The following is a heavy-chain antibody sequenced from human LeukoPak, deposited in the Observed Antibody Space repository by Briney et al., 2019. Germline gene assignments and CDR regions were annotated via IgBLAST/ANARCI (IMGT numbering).Heavy chain of an antibody. Sequence: PSETLSLTCAVYGGSFSGYYWSWIRRPPGKGLERIGSIYYSGSTYYNPSLKSRVTISVDTSKNQFSLKLSSVTAADTAVYYCARDGSSSSRGLDYWGQGTLVTVSS. J-gene: IGHJ4*02. D-gene: IGHD6-6*01. CDR2: IYYSGST. CDR1: GGSFSGYY. CDR3: ARDGSSSSRGLDY. V-gene: IGHV4-34*01.